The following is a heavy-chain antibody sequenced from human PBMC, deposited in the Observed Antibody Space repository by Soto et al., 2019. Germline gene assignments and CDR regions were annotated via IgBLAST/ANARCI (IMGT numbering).Heavy chain of an antibody. CDR1: GGSISSSSYY. Sequence: SETLSLTCVVSGGSISSSSYYWDWIRQPPGKGLEWIGTIYYSGTSNYNPSLTGRVTISVDTSKNQFSLKLTSVTAADTAVYYCARHAIGVVVPAAIRNWGQGXLVTVYS. J-gene: IGHJ4*02. D-gene: IGHD2-15*01. CDR2: IYYSGTS. V-gene: IGHV4-39*01. CDR3: ARHAIGVVVPAAIRN.